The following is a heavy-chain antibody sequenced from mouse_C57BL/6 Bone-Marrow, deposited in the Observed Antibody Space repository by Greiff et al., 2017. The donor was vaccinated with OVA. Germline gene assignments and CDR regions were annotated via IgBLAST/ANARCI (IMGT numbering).Heavy chain of an antibody. CDR1: GYTFTSYW. Sequence: VQLQQPGAELVKPGASVKLSCKASGYTFTSYWMQWVKQRPGQGLEWIGEIDPYDSYTIYNQKFKGKATLTVDTSSSTAYMQLSSLTSEDAAVDDCARPRQHRLLWFAYWGQGTLVTVSA. V-gene: IGHV1-50*01. CDR2: IDPYDSYT. J-gene: IGHJ3*01. D-gene: IGHD3-2*02. CDR3: ARPRQHRLLWFAY.